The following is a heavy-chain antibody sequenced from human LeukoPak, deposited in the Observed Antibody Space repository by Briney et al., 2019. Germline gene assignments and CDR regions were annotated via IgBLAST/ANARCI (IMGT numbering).Heavy chain of an antibody. CDR2: MSWNSGSL. V-gene: IGHV3-9*01. CDR1: GFTFDDYA. Sequence: GGSLRLSCAASGFTFDDYAMHWVPQAPGKGLEWVSGMSWNSGSLGYADSVKGRFTISRDNAKNSLYLQMNSLRAEDTALYYCAKGGSYYYYMDVWGKGTTVTVSS. D-gene: IGHD3-16*01. CDR3: AKGGSYYYYMDV. J-gene: IGHJ6*03.